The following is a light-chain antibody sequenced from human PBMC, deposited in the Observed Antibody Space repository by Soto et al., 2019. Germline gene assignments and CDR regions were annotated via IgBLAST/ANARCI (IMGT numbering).Light chain of an antibody. V-gene: IGLV2-14*03. CDR2: DVS. CDR1: SSDIGGCNS. Sequence: QSAATQPASMSASPGPSVTISSAGTSSDIGGCNSVSWYTQPLGKAPKLIIYDVSSRPSGVSHRFSGSKAGDTASLTITGLQAEDVADYYFSSFSVGSPHLGTGTKVTV. J-gene: IGLJ1*01. CDR3: SSFSVGSPH.